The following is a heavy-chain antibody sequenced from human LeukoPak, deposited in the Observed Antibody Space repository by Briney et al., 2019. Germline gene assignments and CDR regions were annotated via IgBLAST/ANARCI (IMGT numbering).Heavy chain of an antibody. D-gene: IGHD3-3*01. V-gene: IGHV4-34*01. Sequence: SETLSLTCAVYGGSFSGYYWSWIRQPPGKGLEWMGEINHSGSTNYNPSLKSRVTISVDTSKNQFSLKLSSVTAADTAVYYCARHLGYDFWSGYYDYWGQGTLVTVSS. CDR1: GGSFSGYY. CDR2: INHSGST. CDR3: ARHLGYDFWSGYYDY. J-gene: IGHJ4*02.